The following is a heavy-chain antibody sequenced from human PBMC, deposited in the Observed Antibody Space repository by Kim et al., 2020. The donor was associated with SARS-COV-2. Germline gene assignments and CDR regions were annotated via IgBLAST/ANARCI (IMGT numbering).Heavy chain of an antibody. CDR3: ARDQAAAGL. D-gene: IGHD6-25*01. Sequence: GGSLRLSCAASGLNFNYYWMSWVRQAPGKGLEWVANINEDGTMINYVGSVEGRFTISRDNTKNSLYLHMSSLGSEDTATYYCARDQAAAGLWGQGTLVNV. CDR2: INEDGTMI. V-gene: IGHV3-7*01. J-gene: IGHJ4*02. CDR1: GLNFNYYW.